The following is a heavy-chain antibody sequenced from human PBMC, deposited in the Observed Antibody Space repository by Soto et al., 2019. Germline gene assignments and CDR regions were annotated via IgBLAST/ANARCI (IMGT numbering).Heavy chain of an antibody. J-gene: IGHJ6*02. CDR2: ITGSGGTT. Sequence: PGGSLRLSWAASGFSFSDPAMTWVRQAPGKGLEWVSAITGSGGTTFYADPVKGRFTVSRDNSKNILYLRLNSLRVEDTAVYYCAKVRLSDSYFNYAMDVWGQGTPVTVSS. CDR3: AKVRLSDSYFNYAMDV. D-gene: IGHD3-10*01. CDR1: GFSFSDPA. V-gene: IGHV3-23*01.